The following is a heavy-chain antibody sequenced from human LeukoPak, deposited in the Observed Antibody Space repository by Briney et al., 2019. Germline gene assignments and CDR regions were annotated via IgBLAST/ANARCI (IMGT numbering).Heavy chain of an antibody. CDR1: GGSISSYY. D-gene: IGHD3-22*01. V-gene: IGHV4-4*07. J-gene: IGHJ4*02. CDR3: ARERRRGYYDSSGYSALDY. CDR2: IYTNGST. Sequence: SETLSLTCTVSGGSISSYYWSWIRQPAGKGLEWIGRIYTNGSTNYNPSLKSRVTMSVDTSKNQFSLKLSSVTAADTAVYYCARERRRGYYDSSGYSALDYWGQGTLVTVPS.